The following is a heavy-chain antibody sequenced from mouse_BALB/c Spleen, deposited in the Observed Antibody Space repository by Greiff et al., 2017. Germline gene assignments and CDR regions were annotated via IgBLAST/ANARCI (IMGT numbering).Heavy chain of an antibody. J-gene: IGHJ4*01. D-gene: IGHD2-4*01. V-gene: IGHV1S137*01. CDR1: GYTFTDYA. CDR2: ISTYYGDA. CDR3: ARWAMITSYAMDY. Sequence: VQLKESGAELVRPGVSVKISCKGSGYTFTDYAMHWVKQSHAKSLEWIGVISTYYGDASYNQKFKGKATMTVDKSSSTAYMELARLTSEDSAIYYCARWAMITSYAMDYCGQGTSVTVSS.